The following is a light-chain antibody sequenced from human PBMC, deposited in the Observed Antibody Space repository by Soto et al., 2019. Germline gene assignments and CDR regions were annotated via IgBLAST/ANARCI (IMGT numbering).Light chain of an antibody. CDR2: GAS. CDR1: QSVSSN. J-gene: IGKJ5*01. CDR3: QQSNTWPPIT. Sequence: EILLTQSPATLSVSPGERATLSCRSSQSVSSNLAWYQQKPGQAPRLLIYGASNRATGIPARFSGSGSGTEFTLTISSLQSEDFAVYYCQQSNTWPPITVGQVTRLEIK. V-gene: IGKV3-15*01.